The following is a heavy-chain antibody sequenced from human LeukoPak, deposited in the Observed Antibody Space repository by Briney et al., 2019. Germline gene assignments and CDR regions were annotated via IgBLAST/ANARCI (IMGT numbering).Heavy chain of an antibody. V-gene: IGHV3-21*01. Sequence: GGSLRLSCAASGFTFSSYSMNWVRQAPGKGLEWVSSISSSSSYIYYADSVKGRFTISRDNAKNSLYLQMNSLRAEDTAVYYCARDRTYYYGSGRRDAFDIWGQGTMVTVSS. CDR1: GFTFSSYS. D-gene: IGHD3-10*01. CDR2: ISSSSSYI. CDR3: ARDRTYYYGSGRRDAFDI. J-gene: IGHJ3*02.